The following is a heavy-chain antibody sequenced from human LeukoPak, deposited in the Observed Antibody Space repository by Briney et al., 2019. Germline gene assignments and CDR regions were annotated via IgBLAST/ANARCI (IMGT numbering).Heavy chain of an antibody. J-gene: IGHJ4*02. CDR3: ARQREMTTIFTALGY. D-gene: IGHD5-24*01. CDR2: ISSSSSYI. CDR1: GFTFSSYA. V-gene: IGHV3-21*04. Sequence: PGGSLRLSCAASGFTFSSYAMTWVRQAPGKGLEWVSSISSSSSYIYYADSVKGRFTISRDNAKNSLYLQMNSLRAEDTAVYYCARQREMTTIFTALGYWGQGTLVTVSS.